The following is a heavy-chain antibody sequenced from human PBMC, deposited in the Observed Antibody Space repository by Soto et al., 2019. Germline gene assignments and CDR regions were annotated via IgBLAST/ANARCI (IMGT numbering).Heavy chain of an antibody. V-gene: IGHV3-53*01. D-gene: IGHD4-17*01. CDR3: AREYGDYYGIDV. J-gene: IGHJ6*02. CDR1: GFTVSSNY. Sequence: GGSLRLSCAASGFTVSSNYMSWVRQAPGKGLEWVSVIYSGGSTYYADSVKGRFTISRDNSKNTLYLQMNSLRAEDTAVYYCAREYGDYYGIDVRAQRTTVTGSS. CDR2: IYSGGST.